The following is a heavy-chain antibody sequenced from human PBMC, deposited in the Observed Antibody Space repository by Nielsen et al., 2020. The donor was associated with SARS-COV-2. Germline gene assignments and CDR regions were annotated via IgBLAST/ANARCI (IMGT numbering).Heavy chain of an antibody. D-gene: IGHD3-22*01. J-gene: IGHJ3*02. CDR3: ARDYYETSSYYFTAAFDI. CDR2: VPHVGTT. V-gene: IGHV4-38-2*02. Sequence: SETLSLTCTVSGGSISSGYYWGWIRQPPGQGLEWIGSVPHVGTTYYNPSLKSRLTISIDTSTNQFSLKLSSVTAADTAVYYCARDYYETSSYYFTAAFDIWGHGTMVTVSS. CDR1: GGSISSGYY.